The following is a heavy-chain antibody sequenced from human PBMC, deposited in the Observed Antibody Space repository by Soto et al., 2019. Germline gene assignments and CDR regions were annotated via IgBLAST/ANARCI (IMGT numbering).Heavy chain of an antibody. D-gene: IGHD6-6*01. J-gene: IGHJ4*02. CDR2: IYWDDDK. V-gene: IGHV2-5*05. CDR1: GFSLSTSGVG. CDR3: AHSRPPRLLDY. Sequence: QITLKESGPTLVKPTQTLTLTCTFSGFSLSTSGVGVGWIRQPPGKALDWLALIYWDDDKRYGSSLNSRLIITRDTSKTHGVFTTTNIDPVDTATYYCAHSRPPRLLDYWGQGTLVTVSA.